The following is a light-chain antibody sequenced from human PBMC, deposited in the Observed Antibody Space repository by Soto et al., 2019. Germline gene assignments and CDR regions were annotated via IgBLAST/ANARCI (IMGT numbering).Light chain of an antibody. CDR3: SSYTSTSNVV. CDR2: DVN. V-gene: IGLV2-14*03. J-gene: IGLJ2*01. Sequence: QSALTQPVSVSGSPGQSITISCTGTISDVGGYNFVSWYQQHPGNAPKLIIYDVNNRTSGVSSRFSGSKSGNTASLPISGLKSEYEADYHCSSYTSTSNVVFGGGTKLTVL. CDR1: ISDVGGYNF.